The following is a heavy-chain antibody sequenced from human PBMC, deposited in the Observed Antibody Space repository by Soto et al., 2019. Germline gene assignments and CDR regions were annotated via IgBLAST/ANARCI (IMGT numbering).Heavy chain of an antibody. J-gene: IGHJ4*02. D-gene: IGHD5-18*01. Sequence: EVQLVESGGGLVQPGGSLRLSCAASGLTFTSYNMNWVRQAPGKGLEWVSFISSSSSTIYYADSVKGRFTISRDNAKNSLYLQMNSLRDEDTAVYYCVRDRGYTYGFDFWGQGALVTVSS. CDR3: VRDRGYTYGFDF. V-gene: IGHV3-48*02. CDR1: GLTFTSYN. CDR2: ISSSSSTI.